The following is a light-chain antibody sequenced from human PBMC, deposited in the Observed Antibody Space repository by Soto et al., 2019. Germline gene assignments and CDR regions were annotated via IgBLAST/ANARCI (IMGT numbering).Light chain of an antibody. V-gene: IGKV3-20*01. CDR3: QQYGSSALT. J-gene: IGKJ4*01. Sequence: EIVLTQSPGTLSLSPGERATLSCRASQSLDGNFLAWYQEKVGQAPRLLIYGASSRPTGIPDRFSGSGSGTDFTLTISRLEPEDFAVYYCQQYGSSALTFGGGTKVDIK. CDR1: QSLDGNF. CDR2: GAS.